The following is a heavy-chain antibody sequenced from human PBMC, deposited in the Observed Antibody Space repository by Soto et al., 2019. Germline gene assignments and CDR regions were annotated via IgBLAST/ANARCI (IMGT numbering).Heavy chain of an antibody. CDR3: ATGSPYYYGSGGMWDS. CDR2: IHHSGAT. V-gene: IGHV4-4*02. D-gene: IGHD3-10*01. Sequence: QVRLQESGPGLVKPSGTLSLTCLLSGGSMSSPNWWTWVRQAPVKGLEWIAEIHHSGATNYSPSLKSRAVISIDKSNNQFSLQLTSVTAADTAVYYCATGSPYYYGSGGMWDSWGRGALVTVSS. J-gene: IGHJ4*02. CDR1: GGSMSSPNW.